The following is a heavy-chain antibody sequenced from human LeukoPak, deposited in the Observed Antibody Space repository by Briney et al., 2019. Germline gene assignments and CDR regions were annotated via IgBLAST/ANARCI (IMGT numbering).Heavy chain of an antibody. J-gene: IGHJ6*03. CDR2: IYYSGST. V-gene: IGHV4-39*07. Sequence: SETLSLTCTVSGGSISSSSYYWGWIRQPPGKGLEWIGSIYYSGSTYYNPSLKSRVTISVDTSKNQFSLKLSSVTAADTAVYYCAREGYYYGSGSLNYMDVWGKGTTVTVSS. CDR3: AREGYYYGSGSLNYMDV. D-gene: IGHD3-10*01. CDR1: GGSISSSSYY.